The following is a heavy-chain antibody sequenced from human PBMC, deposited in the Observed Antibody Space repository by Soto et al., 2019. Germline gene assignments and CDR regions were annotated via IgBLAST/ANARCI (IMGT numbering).Heavy chain of an antibody. J-gene: IGHJ4*02. CDR2: IWSSGSNE. V-gene: IGHV3-33*01. CDR3: ARGPGTSYFDY. Sequence: QVQLVESGGGVVQPGRSLRLSCAASGFTFSSYGMHWVRQAPGKGLEWVAVIWSSGSNENYADSVKGRFTISRDNSKNMLYLQMNSLRAEDTAVYYCARGPGTSYFDYWGQGSLVTVSS. D-gene: IGHD2-2*01. CDR1: GFTFSSYG.